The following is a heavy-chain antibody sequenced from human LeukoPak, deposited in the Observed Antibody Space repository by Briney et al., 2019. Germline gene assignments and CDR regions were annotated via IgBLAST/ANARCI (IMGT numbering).Heavy chain of an antibody. J-gene: IGHJ4*02. V-gene: IGHV3-48*01. CDR1: GFTFSSYS. D-gene: IGHD3-22*01. Sequence: GGSLRLSCAASGFTFSSYSMNWIRQAPGKGLEWVSYISSSSSTIYYADSVKGRFTISRDNAKNSLYLQMNSLRAEDTAVYYCARVHDSSDGYWGQGTLVTVSS. CDR2: ISSSSSTI. CDR3: ARVHDSSDGY.